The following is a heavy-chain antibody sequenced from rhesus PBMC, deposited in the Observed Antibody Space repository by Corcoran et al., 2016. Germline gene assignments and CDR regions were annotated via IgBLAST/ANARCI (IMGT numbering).Heavy chain of an antibody. Sequence: QVQLQESGPGLVKPSETLSLTCAVSGYSISSGYYWSWIRQPPGKGLEWSGYNTYRGSTNYNPSLKSRVTISRDTSKNQFSLKLVSVTAADTAVYYCARGGYCTSTTCYAGFMFDYWGQGVLVTVSS. D-gene: IGHD2-2*01. CDR3: ARGGYCTSTTCYAGFMFDY. CDR1: GYSISSGYY. CDR2: NTYRGST. V-gene: IGHV4-122*02. J-gene: IGHJ4*01.